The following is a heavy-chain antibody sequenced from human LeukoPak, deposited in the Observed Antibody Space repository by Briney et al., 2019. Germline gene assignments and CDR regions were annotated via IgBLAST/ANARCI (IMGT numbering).Heavy chain of an antibody. D-gene: IGHD6-13*01. CDR1: GFTFSSYA. CDR2: ISGSGGST. Sequence: PGGPLGLSCAASGFTFSSYAMSWVRQAPGKGLEWVSAISGSGGSTYYADSVKGRFTISRDNSKNTLYLQMNSLRAEDTAVYYCAKDSAVRSLRPGIAAAGTSYFDYWGQGTLVTVSS. J-gene: IGHJ4*02. V-gene: IGHV3-23*01. CDR3: AKDSAVRSLRPGIAAAGTSYFDY.